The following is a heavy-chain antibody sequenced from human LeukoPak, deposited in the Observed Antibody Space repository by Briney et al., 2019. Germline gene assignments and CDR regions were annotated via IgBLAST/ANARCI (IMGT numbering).Heavy chain of an antibody. CDR3: ARHYGSGRYDY. CDR1: GYSFTSHW. V-gene: IGHV5-51*01. J-gene: IGHJ4*02. CDR2: IYPGDFDT. Sequence: GESLKISCRGSGYSFTSHWIGWVRQMPGKGLEWMGIIYPGDFDTRYSPSFQGQVIISADKSTSTAYLQWSGLKASDTAMYYCARHYGSGRYDYWGQGTLVTVSS. D-gene: IGHD3-10*01.